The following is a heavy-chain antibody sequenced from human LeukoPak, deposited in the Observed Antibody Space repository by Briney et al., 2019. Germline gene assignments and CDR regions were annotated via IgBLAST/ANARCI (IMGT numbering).Heavy chain of an antibody. Sequence: GGPLRLSCAASGFTFSSYSMNWVRQAPGKGLEWVSSISSSSSYIYYADSVKGRFTISRDNAKNSLYLQTNSLRAEDTAVYCCACFWSGYLRCDPCGQGTLVAVSS. CDR2: ISSSSSYI. V-gene: IGHV3-21*01. CDR1: GFTFSSYS. D-gene: IGHD3-3*01. J-gene: IGHJ5*02. CDR3: ACFWSGYLRCDP.